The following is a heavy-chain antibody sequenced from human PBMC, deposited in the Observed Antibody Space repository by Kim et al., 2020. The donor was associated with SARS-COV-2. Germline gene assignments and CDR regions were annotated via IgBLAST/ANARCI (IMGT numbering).Heavy chain of an antibody. V-gene: IGHV1-18*04. CDR3: ARDGTTVTTFDYYYGMDV. J-gene: IGHJ6*02. CDR2: ISAYNGNT. CDR1: GYTFTSYG. D-gene: IGHD4-4*01. Sequence: ASVKVSCKASGYTFTSYGISWVRQAPGQGLEWMGWISAYNGNTNYAQKLQGRVTMTTDTSTSTAYMELRSLRSDDTAVYYCARDGTTVTTFDYYYGMDVWGQGTTVTVSS.